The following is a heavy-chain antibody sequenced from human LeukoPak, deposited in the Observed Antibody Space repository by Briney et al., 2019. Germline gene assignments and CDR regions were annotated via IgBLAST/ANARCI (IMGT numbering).Heavy chain of an antibody. CDR2: ISYDGSNK. J-gene: IGHJ4*02. V-gene: IGHV3-30*04. Sequence: GGSLRLSCAASGFTFSSYAMHWVRQAPGKGLEWVAVISYDGSNKYYAHSVKGRFTISRDNSKNTLYLQMNSLRAEDTAVYYCARGGVGSGYGIDGDFDYWGQGTLVTVSS. CDR3: ARGGVGSGYGIDGDFDY. D-gene: IGHD5-12*01. CDR1: GFTFSSYA.